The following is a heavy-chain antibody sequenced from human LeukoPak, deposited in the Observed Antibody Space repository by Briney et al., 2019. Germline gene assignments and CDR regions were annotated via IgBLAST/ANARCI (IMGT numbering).Heavy chain of an antibody. J-gene: IGHJ4*02. CDR2: SNAGNGNT. D-gene: IGHD6-13*01. CDR1: GYTFTSYA. V-gene: IGHV1-3*02. CDR3: AREGVYPVAGFDY. Sequence: GASVKVSCKASGYTFTSYAMHWVRQAPGQRLEWMGWSNAGNGNTKYSQEFQGRDTITRDTSVSTAYMELSSLRSGDMSVYYCAREGVYPVAGFDYWGKGTLVTVSS.